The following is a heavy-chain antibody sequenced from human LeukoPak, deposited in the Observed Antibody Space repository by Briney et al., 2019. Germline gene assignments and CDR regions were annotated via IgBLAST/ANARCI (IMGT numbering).Heavy chain of an antibody. D-gene: IGHD3-10*01. CDR3: ARDQDHGSGSPFFDY. J-gene: IGHJ4*02. CDR1: GGSISSYY. CDR2: IYYSGST. V-gene: IGHV4-59*01. Sequence: SETLSLTCTVSGGSISSYYWSWIRQPPGKGLEWIGYIYYSGSTNYNPSLKSRVTISVDTSKNQFSLKLSSVTAADTAVYYCARDQDHGSGSPFFDYWGQGTLVTVSS.